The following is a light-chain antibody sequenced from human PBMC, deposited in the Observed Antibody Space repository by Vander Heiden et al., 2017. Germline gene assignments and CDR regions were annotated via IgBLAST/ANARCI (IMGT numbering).Light chain of an antibody. CDR2: DAS. J-gene: IGKJ2*01. V-gene: IGKV1-33*01. CDR3: QQYDNLPFT. Sequence: IQMTQSPSFLSASVGDRVIITCQASQDISNYLKWYQQKPGKAPKLLIYDASNLETGVPSRFSGSGSGTDFTFTISSLRPEDIATYYCQQYDNLPFTFGQGTKLEI. CDR1: QDISNY.